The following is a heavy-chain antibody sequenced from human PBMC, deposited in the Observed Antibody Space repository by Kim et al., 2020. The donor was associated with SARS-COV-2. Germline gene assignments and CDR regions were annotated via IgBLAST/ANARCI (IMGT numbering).Heavy chain of an antibody. CDR2: IYYSGST. CDR1: GGSISSSSYY. Sequence: SETLSLTCTVSGGSISSSSYYWGWIRQPPGKGLEWIGSIYYSGSTYYNPSLKSRVTISVDTSKNQFSLKLSSVTAADTAVYYCARTRGDDFWSGPTSQAFYIRGQGTMVTVSS. V-gene: IGHV4-39*01. CDR3: ARTRGDDFWSGPTSQAFYI. D-gene: IGHD3-3*01. J-gene: IGHJ3*02.